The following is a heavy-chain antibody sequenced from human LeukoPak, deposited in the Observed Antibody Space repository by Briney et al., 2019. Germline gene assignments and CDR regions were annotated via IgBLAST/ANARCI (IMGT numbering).Heavy chain of an antibody. J-gene: IGHJ4*02. D-gene: IGHD6-13*01. CDR2: ITGSGGWA. CDR3: AKDRPDSGSWQDYYFDY. CDR1: GLTFSSYA. V-gene: IGHV3-23*01. Sequence: GGSLRLSCAASGLTFSSYAMMWLRQAPGKGLEWVSAITGSGGWALYADSVKGRFTISRDNSKNTLYLQMNSLRAEDTAVYYCAKDRPDSGSWQDYYFDYWGQGTLVTVSS.